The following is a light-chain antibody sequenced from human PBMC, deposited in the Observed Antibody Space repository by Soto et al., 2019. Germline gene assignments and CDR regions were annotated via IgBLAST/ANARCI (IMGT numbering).Light chain of an antibody. CDR3: TSYTTSSSYV. CDR1: SSDVGGYNY. CDR2: DVA. Sequence: QSVLTQPASVSGSPGQSIAISCTGTSSDVGGYNYVSWYQQHPGKAPKLMLYDVAIRPSGVSDRFSGSKSGNTASLTISGYQAEDEANYYCTSYTTSSSYVFGTATKVTVL. V-gene: IGLV2-14*01. J-gene: IGLJ1*01.